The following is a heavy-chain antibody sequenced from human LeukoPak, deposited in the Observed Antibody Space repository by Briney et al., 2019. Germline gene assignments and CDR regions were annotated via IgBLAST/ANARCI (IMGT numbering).Heavy chain of an antibody. J-gene: IGHJ6*03. CDR1: GFTFSSYN. V-gene: IGHV3-21*01. Sequence: GGSLRLSCEASGFTFSSYNMNWVRQAPGKRLEWVSSITSSSSYVFYADSVKGRFTISRDNAKNSLYLQMNSLRAEDTAVYYCARGPYSGYYGDYYYYYMDVWGKGTTVTISS. CDR3: ARGPYSGYYGDYYYYYMDV. CDR2: ITSSSSYV. D-gene: IGHD5-12*01.